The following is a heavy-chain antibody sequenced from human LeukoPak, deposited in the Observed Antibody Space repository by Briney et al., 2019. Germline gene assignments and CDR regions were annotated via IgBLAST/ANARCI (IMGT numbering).Heavy chain of an antibody. Sequence: SETLSLTCTVSGGSISTNCWSWIRQPAGKGLEWIGRIYNSGNTNYSPSLESRVTMSADTSKNQFSLKLSSVTAADTAVYYCARGTFDSSGYYLFDYWGQGTLVTVSS. V-gene: IGHV4-4*07. D-gene: IGHD3-22*01. CDR3: ARGTFDSSGYYLFDY. J-gene: IGHJ4*02. CDR1: GGSISTNC. CDR2: IYNSGNT.